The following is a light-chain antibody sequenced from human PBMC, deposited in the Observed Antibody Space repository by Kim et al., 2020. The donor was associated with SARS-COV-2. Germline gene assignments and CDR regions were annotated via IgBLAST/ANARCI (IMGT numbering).Light chain of an antibody. CDR3: NSRDSNDNVV. Sequence: VALGPTVRITCKGDSIRSYYATWYQQKPGQAPILVIYGKNNRPSGIPDRFSGSSSGNTASLTITGTQAGDEADYYCNSRDSNDNVVFGGGTQLTVL. J-gene: IGLJ2*01. CDR2: GKN. CDR1: SIRSYY. V-gene: IGLV3-19*01.